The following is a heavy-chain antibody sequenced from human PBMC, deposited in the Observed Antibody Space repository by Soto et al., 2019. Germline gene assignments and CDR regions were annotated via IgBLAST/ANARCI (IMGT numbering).Heavy chain of an antibody. CDR3: AKSWGSD. D-gene: IGHD7-27*01. Sequence: GGSLRLSCAASGFTFDDYAMHWVRQAPGKGLEWVSGISWNSGSIGYADSVKGRFTISRDNAKNSLYLQMNSLRAEDTALYYCAKSWGSDWGQGTLVTVSS. CDR1: GFTFDDYA. J-gene: IGHJ4*02. CDR2: ISWNSGSI. V-gene: IGHV3-9*01.